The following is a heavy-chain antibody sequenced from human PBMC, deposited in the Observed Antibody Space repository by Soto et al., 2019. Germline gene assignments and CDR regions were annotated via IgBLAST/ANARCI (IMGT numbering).Heavy chain of an antibody. V-gene: IGHV3-74*02. CDR3: ARGDCVGGTCYSLAGSFYYYMDV. D-gene: IGHD2-15*01. J-gene: IGHJ6*03. Sequence: EVQLVESGGGLVQPGGSLRLSCAASGFTFSNYWMYWVRQAPGKGLEWVSRIKSDGSVSSHADSVRGRLTISRDNIKNTLYLHMDSLRADDTAVYFCARGDCVGGTCYSLAGSFYYYMDVWGKGTTVTVFS. CDR2: IKSDGSVS. CDR1: GFTFSNYW.